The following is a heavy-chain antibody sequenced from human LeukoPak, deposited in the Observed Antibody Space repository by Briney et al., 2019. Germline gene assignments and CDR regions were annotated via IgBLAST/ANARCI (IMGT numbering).Heavy chain of an antibody. D-gene: IGHD4-17*01. CDR3: TTEWYGDYLDY. CDR1: GFTLSNAW. J-gene: IGHJ4*02. CDR2: IKSKTDGGTT. V-gene: IGHV3-15*01. Sequence: GGSLRLSCAASGFTLSNAWMSWVRQAPGKGLEWVGRIKSKTDGGTTDYAAPVKGRFTISRDDSKNTLYLQMNSLKTEDTAVYYCTTEWYGDYLDYWGQGTLVTVSS.